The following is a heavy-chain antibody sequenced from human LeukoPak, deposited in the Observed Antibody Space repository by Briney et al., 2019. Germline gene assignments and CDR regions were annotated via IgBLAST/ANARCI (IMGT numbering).Heavy chain of an antibody. D-gene: IGHD3-10*01. J-gene: IGHJ4*02. CDR1: GGSLSSGRYY. V-gene: IGHV4-61*01. Sequence: SEPLSLTCTVSGGSLSSGRYYWSWIRQPPAKGLEWIGYIYSSVSTNYNPSLKSRVTISVDTSKNQVSLNLSSVTAADTAVYYCARDEWFGYWGQGTLVTVSS. CDR2: IYSSVST. CDR3: ARDEWFGY.